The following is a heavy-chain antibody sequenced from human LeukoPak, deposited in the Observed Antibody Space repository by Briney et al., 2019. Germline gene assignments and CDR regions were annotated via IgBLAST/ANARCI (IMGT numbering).Heavy chain of an antibody. Sequence: SETLSLTCTVSGGSISSYYWSWIRQPPGKGLEWIGYIYYSGSTNYNPSLKSRVTISVDTSKNQFSLTLSSVTAADTAVYYCATSALRYFDSWGQGTLVTVSS. CDR3: ATSALRYFDS. CDR2: IYYSGST. V-gene: IGHV4-59*12. J-gene: IGHJ4*02. D-gene: IGHD3-9*01. CDR1: GGSISSYY.